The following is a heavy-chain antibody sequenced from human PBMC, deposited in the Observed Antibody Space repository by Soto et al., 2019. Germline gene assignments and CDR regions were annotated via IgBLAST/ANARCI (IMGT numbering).Heavy chain of an antibody. V-gene: IGHV3-23*01. D-gene: IGHD6-13*01. Sequence: EVQLLESGGGLVQPGGSLRLSCAASGFTFSSYAMSWVRQAPGKGLEWVSAISGSGGSTYYADSVKGRFTLSRDNSKNTLYLQMSSLRAEDTAVYYCAKLPSIAASYYYYYYGMGVWGQGTTVTFSS. CDR1: GFTFSSYA. CDR2: ISGSGGST. CDR3: AKLPSIAASYYYYYYGMGV. J-gene: IGHJ6*02.